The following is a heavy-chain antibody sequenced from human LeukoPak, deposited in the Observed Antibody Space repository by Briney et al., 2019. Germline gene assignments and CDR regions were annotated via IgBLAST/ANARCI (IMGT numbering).Heavy chain of an antibody. D-gene: IGHD6-19*01. J-gene: IGHJ1*01. CDR2: IIPIFGTA. CDR1: GGTFSSYA. V-gene: IGHV1-69*01. Sequence: SVKVSCKASGGTFSSYAISWVRQAPGQGLEWMGGIIPIFGTANYAQKFQGRVTITADESTSTAYMELSSLRSEDTAVYYCAREPSVADLGGFQHWGQGTLATVSS. CDR3: AREPSVADLGGFQH.